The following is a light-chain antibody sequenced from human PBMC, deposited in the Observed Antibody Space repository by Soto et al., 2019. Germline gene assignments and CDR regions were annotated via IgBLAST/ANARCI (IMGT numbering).Light chain of an antibody. V-gene: IGKV1-33*01. CDR2: DAS. J-gene: IGKJ1*01. Sequence: DVQMTQSPYSLSASIGDRVTITCQASQDIRKYLNWYQQKPGKAPDILIHDASNLETGVPSRFSGSGQWKLFNYNNSIMQPEEIATYYCQQYDTLVIFGRGTKV. CDR3: QQYDTLVI. CDR1: QDIRKY.